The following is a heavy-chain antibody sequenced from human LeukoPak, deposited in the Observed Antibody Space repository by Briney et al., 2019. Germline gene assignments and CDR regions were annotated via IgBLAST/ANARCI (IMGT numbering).Heavy chain of an antibody. CDR3: ARDQDTAMGFRGRTRSFDP. Sequence: GASVKVSCKASGHTFTSYGISWVRQAPGQGLEWMGWISAYNGNTNYAQKLQGRVTMTTDTSTSTAYMELRSLRSDDTAVYYCARDQDTAMGFRGRTRSFDPWGQGTLVTVSS. D-gene: IGHD5-18*01. CDR1: GHTFTSYG. J-gene: IGHJ5*02. CDR2: ISAYNGNT. V-gene: IGHV1-18*04.